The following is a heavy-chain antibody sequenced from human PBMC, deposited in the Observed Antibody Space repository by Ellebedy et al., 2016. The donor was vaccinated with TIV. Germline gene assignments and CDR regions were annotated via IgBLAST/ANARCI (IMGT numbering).Heavy chain of an antibody. CDR1: GYTFTTYA. V-gene: IGHV1-18*01. Sequence: AASVKVSCKTSGYTFTTYAITWVRQAPGQGLEWMGRISPYDDNTNYAQEFQGRVTMTTDTSTNTAYMELSGLRSDDTAVYYCARDLTAMVTMTYWGQGTLVTVSS. CDR2: ISPYDDNT. CDR3: ARDLTAMVTMTY. D-gene: IGHD5-18*01. J-gene: IGHJ4*02.